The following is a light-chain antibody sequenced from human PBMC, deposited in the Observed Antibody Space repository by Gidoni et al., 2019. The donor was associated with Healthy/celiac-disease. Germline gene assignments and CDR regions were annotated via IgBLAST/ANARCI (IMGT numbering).Light chain of an antibody. CDR1: QGISSY. V-gene: IGKV1-9*01. CDR2: AAS. CDR3: QQLNRRGS. J-gene: IGKJ1*01. Sequence: DIQLTQSPSFLSASVGDRVTITCRASQGISSYLAWYQQKPGKAPKLLIYAASTLQSGVPSRFSGSGSGTEFTLTISSLQPEDLATYYGQQLNRRGSFGQGTKVEIK.